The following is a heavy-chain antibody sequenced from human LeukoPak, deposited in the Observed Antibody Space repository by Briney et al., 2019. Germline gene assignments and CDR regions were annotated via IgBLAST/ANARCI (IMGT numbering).Heavy chain of an antibody. CDR1: GITFSSYV. V-gene: IGHV3-53*01. D-gene: IGHD2-21*01. CDR2: IYSGGST. Sequence: GGSLRLSCAASGITFSSYVVHWVRQAPGKGLEWVSVIYSGGSTYYADSVKGRFTISRDNSKNTLYLQMNSLRAEDTAVYYCARGSSYSNWGQGTLVTVSS. J-gene: IGHJ4*02. CDR3: ARGSSYSN.